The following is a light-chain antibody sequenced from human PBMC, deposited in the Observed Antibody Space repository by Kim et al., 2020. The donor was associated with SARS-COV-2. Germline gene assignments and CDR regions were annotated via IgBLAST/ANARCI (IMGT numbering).Light chain of an antibody. CDR1: QGISRY. V-gene: IGKV1-8*01. J-gene: IGKJ4*01. Sequence: ASTGDRVTITCRASQGISRYLAWYQQKPGKAPTLLIYGASTLQSGVPSRFSGSGSGTDFTLTISSLQSEDFASYYCHQYQAYPATFGGGTKVDIK. CDR3: HQYQAYPAT. CDR2: GAS.